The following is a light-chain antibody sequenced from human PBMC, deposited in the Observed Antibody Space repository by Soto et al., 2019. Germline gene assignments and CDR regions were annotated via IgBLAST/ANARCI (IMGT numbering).Light chain of an antibody. J-gene: IGLJ2*01. CDR1: SSDVGSYNL. CDR2: EGT. V-gene: IGLV2-23*01. CDR3: CSYAGTIVV. Sequence: QSALTQPASVSGSPGQSITISCTGTSSDVGSYNLVSWYQHHPGKAPKLMIYEGTKRPSGVSNRFSGSKSGNTASLTVSGLQAEDEADYYCCSYAGTIVVFGGGTKVTVL.